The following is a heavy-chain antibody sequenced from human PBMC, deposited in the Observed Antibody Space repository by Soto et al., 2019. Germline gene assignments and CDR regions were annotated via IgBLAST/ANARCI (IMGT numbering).Heavy chain of an antibody. CDR2: INPNSGGT. CDR1: GYTFTGYY. D-gene: IGHD1-26*01. V-gene: IGHV1-2*04. J-gene: IGHJ6*02. Sequence: ASVKVSCKASGYTFTGYYMHWVRQAPGQGLEWMGWINPNSGGTNYAQKFQGWVTMTRDTSISTAYMELSRLRSDDTAVYYCARDSALPSGSYPLHYYGMDVWGQGTTVTVSS. CDR3: ARDSALPSGSYPLHYYGMDV.